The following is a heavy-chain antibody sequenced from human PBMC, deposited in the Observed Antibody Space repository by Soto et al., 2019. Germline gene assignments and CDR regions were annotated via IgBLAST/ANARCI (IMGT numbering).Heavy chain of an antibody. V-gene: IGHV4-31*02. CDR3: ARGYCSGGSCYYAYYYYGMDV. Sequence: PSETLSLTCSVSGYSISSCYYWSWIRQHPGKGLEWIGYIYYSGSTYYNPSLKSRVTISVDTSKNQFSLKLSSVTAADTAVYYCARGYCSGGSCYYAYYYYGMDVWGQGTTVTVSS. CDR2: IYYSGST. J-gene: IGHJ6*02. D-gene: IGHD2-15*01. CDR1: GYSISSCYY.